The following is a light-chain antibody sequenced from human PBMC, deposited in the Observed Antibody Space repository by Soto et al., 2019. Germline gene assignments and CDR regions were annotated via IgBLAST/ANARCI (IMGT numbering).Light chain of an antibody. CDR2: ENS. J-gene: IGLJ1*01. CDR1: SSNIGSND. V-gene: IGLV1-51*02. CDR3: GTWDSSLIAL. Sequence: QSALTQPPSVSAAPGQKVTISCSGNSSNIGSNDVSWYQQLPGKAPKLLIYENSQPPSGIPDRFSGSKSGTSATLGITGLQTGDEADYYCGTWDSSLIALFGTGTKVTVL.